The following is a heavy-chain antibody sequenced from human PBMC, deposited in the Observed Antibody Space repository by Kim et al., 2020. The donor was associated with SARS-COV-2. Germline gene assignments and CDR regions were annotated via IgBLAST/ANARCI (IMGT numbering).Heavy chain of an antibody. V-gene: IGHV1-18*04. CDR1: GYTFTSYE. Sequence: ASVKVSCKASGYTFTSYEISWVRQAPGQGLEWMGWISVYNGKTNYAQKLQGRVTMTTETSTTTAYMELRSLRSDDTAVYYCARGKIALTGNSVYFDYWGQGTLVTVSS. CDR2: ISVYNGKT. CDR3: ARGKIALTGNSVYFDY. J-gene: IGHJ4*02. D-gene: IGHD6-19*01.